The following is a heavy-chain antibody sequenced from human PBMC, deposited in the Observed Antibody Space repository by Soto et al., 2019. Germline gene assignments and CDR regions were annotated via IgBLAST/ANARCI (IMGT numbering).Heavy chain of an antibody. CDR3: ARYLSILTNTWDYFEY. D-gene: IGHD1-26*01. CDR2: ISSSSETI. CDR1: GFSFSSYE. J-gene: IGHJ4*02. Sequence: PEGSLRLSCAASGFSFSSYEMNWVRQAPGKGLEWLAYISSSSETIYYADSVKGRFTVSRDNAKNSLYLQMNSLRAEDTAVYYCARYLSILTNTWDYFEYWGQGTLVTVSS. V-gene: IGHV3-48*03.